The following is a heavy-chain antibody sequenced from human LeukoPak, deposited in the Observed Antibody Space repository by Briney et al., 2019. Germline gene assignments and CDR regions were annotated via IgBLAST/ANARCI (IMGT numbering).Heavy chain of an antibody. D-gene: IGHD2-21*02. CDR2: ISSDGNHK. J-gene: IGHJ1*01. Sequence: GRSLRLSCVASGFTFSTSSMHWVRQTPGKGLDWVALISSDGNHKYYANSVKGRFTISRDNSKNTLSLQMNSLRDEDTAVYYCTRDPRLREFESWGQGTLVTVSS. CDR1: GFTFSTSS. CDR3: TRDPRLREFES. V-gene: IGHV3-30-3*01.